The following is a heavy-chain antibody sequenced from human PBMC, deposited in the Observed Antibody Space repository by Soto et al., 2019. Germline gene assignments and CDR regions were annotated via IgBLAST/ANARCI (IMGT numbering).Heavy chain of an antibody. CDR1: GYSISSSNW. CDR2: IFYNGNT. Sequence: PSETLSLTCAVSGYSISSSNWWGWIRQPPGKGLEWIGYIFYNGNTDYNPSLKSRVTVLVDLPKNQFSLKLTSVTAADTATYYCARTFASTWFYYFDQWGQGSLVTVSS. J-gene: IGHJ4*02. D-gene: IGHD6-13*01. V-gene: IGHV4-28*01. CDR3: ARTFASTWFYYFDQ.